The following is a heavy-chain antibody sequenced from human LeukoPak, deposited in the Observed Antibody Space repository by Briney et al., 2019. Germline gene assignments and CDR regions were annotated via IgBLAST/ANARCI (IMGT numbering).Heavy chain of an antibody. D-gene: IGHD3-22*01. J-gene: IGHJ4*02. CDR1: GFTFSSYW. CDR3: ARGLPHYDSSGYFDY. V-gene: IGHV3-74*01. Sequence: GGSLRLSCAASGFTFSSYWMHWVRQAPGKGLVWVSRINSDGSSTSYADSVKGRFTISRDNSKNTLYLQMNSLRAEDTAVYYCARGLPHYDSSGYFDYWGQGTLVTVSS. CDR2: INSDGSST.